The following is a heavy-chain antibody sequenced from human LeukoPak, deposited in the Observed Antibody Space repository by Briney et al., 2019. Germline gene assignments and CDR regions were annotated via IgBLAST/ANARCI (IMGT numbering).Heavy chain of an antibody. CDR2: INPNSGGT. V-gene: IGHV1-2*02. J-gene: IGHJ6*02. CDR1: GYTFTSYY. CDR3: AVVRFLEWITHGMDV. D-gene: IGHD3-3*01. Sequence: ASVKVSCKASGYTFTSYYMHWVRQAPGQGLEWMGWINPNSGGTNYAQKFQGRVTMTRDTSISTAYMELSRLRSDDTAVYYCAVVRFLEWITHGMDVWGQGTTVTVSS.